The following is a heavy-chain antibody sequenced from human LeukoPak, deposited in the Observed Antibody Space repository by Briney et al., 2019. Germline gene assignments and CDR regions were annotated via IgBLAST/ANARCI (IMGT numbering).Heavy chain of an antibody. CDR1: GGSIGASINSPNW. V-gene: IGHV4-4*02. J-gene: IGHJ6*03. D-gene: IGHD6-6*01. CDR3: ARGSEWAARPLTRPPHNYYYYYYMDV. Sequence: PSGTLSLTCAVSGGSIGASINSPNWWSWVRQPPGKGLEWIGEIFHSGSTNYNPSLKSRVTMSVDKSKNRFSLNLTSVTAADTAVYYCARGSEWAARPLTRPPHNYYYYYYMDVWGKGTTVTVSS. CDR2: IFHSGST.